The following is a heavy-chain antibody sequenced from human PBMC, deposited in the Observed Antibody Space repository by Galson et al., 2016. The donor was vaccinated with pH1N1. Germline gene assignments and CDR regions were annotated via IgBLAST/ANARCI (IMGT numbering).Heavy chain of an antibody. J-gene: IGHJ5*02. V-gene: IGHV4-61*02. CDR3: ARGGGGWGVVNWFDP. D-gene: IGHD2-15*01. CDR2: IYTSGST. Sequence: TLSLTCTVSGGSISSGSYYWSWIRQPAGKGLEWIGRIYTSGSTNYNPSLKSRVTISVDTSNNQFSLKLSAVTAADTAVYYCARGGGGWGVVNWFDPWGQGTLVTVSS. CDR1: GGSISSGSYY.